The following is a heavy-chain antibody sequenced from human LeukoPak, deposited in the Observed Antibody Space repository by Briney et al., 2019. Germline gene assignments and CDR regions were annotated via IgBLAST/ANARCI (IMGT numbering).Heavy chain of an antibody. Sequence: GGSLRLSCTASGFSFGDYGMNWVRQAPGKGLEWVSYISSSGSTIYYADSVKGRFTISRDNAKNSLYLQMNSLRAEDTAVYYCAELGITMIGGVWGKGTTVTISS. V-gene: IGHV3-48*03. CDR2: ISSSGSTI. D-gene: IGHD3-10*02. CDR1: GFSFGDYG. CDR3: AELGITMIGGV. J-gene: IGHJ6*04.